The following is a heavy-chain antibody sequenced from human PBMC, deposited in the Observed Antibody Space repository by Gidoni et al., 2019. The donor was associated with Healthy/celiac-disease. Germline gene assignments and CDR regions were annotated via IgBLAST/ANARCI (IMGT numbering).Heavy chain of an antibody. Sequence: QVQLVQSGAEVKKPGASLKVSCKASGYTYTSYAMHWVRQAPGQRLEWMGWINAGNGNTKYSQKFQGRVTITRDTSAITAYMELSSLRSEDTAVYYCARGSVSRIAAAGTIGDYWGQGTLVTVSS. V-gene: IGHV1-3*01. D-gene: IGHD6-13*01. CDR2: INAGNGNT. CDR1: GYTYTSYA. J-gene: IGHJ4*02. CDR3: ARGSVSRIAAAGTIGDY.